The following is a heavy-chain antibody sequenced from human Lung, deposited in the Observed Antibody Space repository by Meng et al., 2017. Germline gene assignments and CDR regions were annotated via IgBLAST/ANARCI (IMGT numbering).Heavy chain of an antibody. CDR2: IYWDDEK. Sequence: QITLKESGPALVKPTQTLTLTCTLSGSSLSTSGVAVGWIRQPPGKALEWLALIYWDDEKRYSPSLKSRLTITKDTSKNHVVLTMTNMDPVDTATYYCAHSWGSGYYFGPLDYWGQRTLVTVSS. J-gene: IGHJ4*02. CDR1: GSSLSTSGVA. D-gene: IGHD3-22*01. V-gene: IGHV2-5*02. CDR3: AHSWGSGYYFGPLDY.